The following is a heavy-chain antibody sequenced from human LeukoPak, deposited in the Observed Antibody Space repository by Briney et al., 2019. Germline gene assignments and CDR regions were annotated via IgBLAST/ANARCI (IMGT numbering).Heavy chain of an antibody. CDR2: IYTSGST. V-gene: IGHV4-61*02. J-gene: IGHJ3*02. CDR1: GGSISSGSYY. CDR3: ARGPRTRSIAARASAFDI. D-gene: IGHD6-6*01. Sequence: SEALSLTCTVSGGSISSGSYYWSWIRQPAGKGLEWIGRIYTSGSTNYNPSLKSRVTISVDTSKNQFSLKLSSVTAADTAVYYCARGPRTRSIAARASAFDIWGQGTMVTVSS.